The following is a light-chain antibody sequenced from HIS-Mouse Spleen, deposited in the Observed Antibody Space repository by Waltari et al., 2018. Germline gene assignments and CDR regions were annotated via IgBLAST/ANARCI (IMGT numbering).Light chain of an antibody. Sequence: SYELTQPPSVSVSPGQTARITCSGDAVPKKYPYWYQQKSGQAPVLVIYEDSKRPSGIPERFSGSSSGTMATLTISGAQVEDEADYYCYSTDSSGNHRVFGGGTKLIVL. CDR1: AVPKKY. CDR3: YSTDSSGNHRV. J-gene: IGLJ2*01. CDR2: EDS. V-gene: IGLV3-10*01.